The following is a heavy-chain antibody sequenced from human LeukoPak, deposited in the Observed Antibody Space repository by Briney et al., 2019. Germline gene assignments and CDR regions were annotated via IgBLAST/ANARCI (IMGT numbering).Heavy chain of an antibody. Sequence: QSGGSLRLSCTASGFTFGDYAMSWVRQAPGKGLEWVGFIRSKAYGGTTEYAASVKGRFTISRDDSKSIAYLQMNSLKTEDTAVYYCTRAADIVVVVAATGGDYWGQGTLVTVSS. J-gene: IGHJ4*02. CDR2: IRSKAYGGTT. D-gene: IGHD2-15*01. CDR3: TRAADIVVVVAATGGDY. CDR1: GFTFGDYA. V-gene: IGHV3-49*04.